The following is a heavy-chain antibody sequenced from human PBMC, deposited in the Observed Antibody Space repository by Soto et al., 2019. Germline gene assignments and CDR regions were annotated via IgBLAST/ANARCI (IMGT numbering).Heavy chain of an antibody. J-gene: IGHJ5*02. CDR3: ARGPIFGVAREWFDP. CDR2: IIPTFGTA. Sequence: ASVKVSCKASGGTFSSYAISWVRQAPGQGLEWMGGIIPTFGTANYAQKFQGRVTITADKSTSTAYMELSSLRSEDTAVYYCARGPIFGVAREWFDPWGQGTLVTVSS. D-gene: IGHD3-3*01. CDR1: GGTFSSYA. V-gene: IGHV1-69*06.